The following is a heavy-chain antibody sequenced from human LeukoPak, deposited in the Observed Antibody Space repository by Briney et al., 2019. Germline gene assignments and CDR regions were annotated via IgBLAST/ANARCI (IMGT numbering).Heavy chain of an antibody. D-gene: IGHD6-6*01. CDR1: GFTFSSYA. Sequence: GGSLRLSCAASGFTFSSYAMSWVRQAPGKGLEWVSAISSGGVSTYYADSVKGRFTISRDNSKNTLYLQMNSLRAEDTAVYYCAKDLPTYSSSSGAFDIWGQGTMVTVSS. CDR2: ISSGGVST. CDR3: AKDLPTYSSSSGAFDI. J-gene: IGHJ3*02. V-gene: IGHV3-23*01.